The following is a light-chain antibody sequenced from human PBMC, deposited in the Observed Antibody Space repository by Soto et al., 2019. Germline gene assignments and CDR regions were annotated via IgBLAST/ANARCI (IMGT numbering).Light chain of an antibody. Sequence: NLLAQPPSTLSLSAGDSATIAFRASQSFSSSYLAWYQRKPGQAPRLLLYDATSRALGIQARFSGGGSGTDFALTISSLEPEDFAVYYSQQRKNWHRTFGQGTKVEIK. V-gene: IGKV3D-20*02. CDR1: QSFSSSY. J-gene: IGKJ1*01. CDR2: DAT. CDR3: QQRKNWHRT.